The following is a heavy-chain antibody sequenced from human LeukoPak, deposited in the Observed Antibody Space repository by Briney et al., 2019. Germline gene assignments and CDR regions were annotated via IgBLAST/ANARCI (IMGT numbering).Heavy chain of an antibody. CDR2: TYYRSKWNN. CDR1: GDSVSSNGVA. Sequence: SQTLSLTCAISGDSVSSNGVAWNWLRQSPSRGLEWLGRTYYRSKWNNDYALSVKSRITINPDTSKNQFSLQLNSVTPEDTAVYYCTRGRNSAFDYWGQGTLVTVSS. D-gene: IGHD1-14*01. J-gene: IGHJ4*02. CDR3: TRGRNSAFDY. V-gene: IGHV6-1*01.